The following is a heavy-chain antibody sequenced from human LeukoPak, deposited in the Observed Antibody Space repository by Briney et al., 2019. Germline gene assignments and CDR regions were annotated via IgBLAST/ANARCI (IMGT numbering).Heavy chain of an antibody. CDR1: GYTFTIYG. V-gene: IGHV1-18*01. CDR3: ARDRSCCQDFDY. Sequence: AXVTVSCTASGYTFTIYGISWVRQAPGXGQEWKGWISVYSGNTNYAQNFQGRVTMTTDTSTNTAHMELRSLGSDDTAVYYCARDRSCCQDFDYWGQGTLVTVSS. CDR2: ISVYSGNT. J-gene: IGHJ4*02. D-gene: IGHD2-2*01.